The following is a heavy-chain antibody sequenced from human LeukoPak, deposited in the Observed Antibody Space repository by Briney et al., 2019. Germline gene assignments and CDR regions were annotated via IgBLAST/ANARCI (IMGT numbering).Heavy chain of an antibody. J-gene: IGHJ6*03. CDR2: ISSSGSTI. D-gene: IGHD3-16*02. CDR3: ARIIGYYYYMDV. V-gene: IGHV3-48*03. CDR1: GFTFSSYE. Sequence: GGSLRLSCAASGFTFSSYEMNWVRQAPGKGLEWVSYISSSGSTIYYADSVKGRFTISRDNAKNSLYLQMNSLRAEDTAVYYCARIIGYYYYMDVWGKGTTVTVSS.